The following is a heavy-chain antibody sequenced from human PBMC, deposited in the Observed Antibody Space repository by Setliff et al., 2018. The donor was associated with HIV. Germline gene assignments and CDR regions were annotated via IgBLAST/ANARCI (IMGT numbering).Heavy chain of an antibody. V-gene: IGHV3-30*02. Sequence: SGGSLRLSCAASVFTFSSYGMHWVRQAPGKGLEWVAFIRCDGSNEYYADSVKGRFTISRDNSKNTLYLQINSLGADDRAVYYCAKVRLMFLDDAFDIWGQGTMVTVSS. D-gene: IGHD5-12*01. CDR2: IRCDGSNE. CDR3: AKVRLMFLDDAFDI. J-gene: IGHJ3*02. CDR1: VFTFSSYG.